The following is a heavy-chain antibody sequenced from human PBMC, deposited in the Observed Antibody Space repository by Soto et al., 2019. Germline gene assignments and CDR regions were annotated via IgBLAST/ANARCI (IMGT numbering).Heavy chain of an antibody. CDR3: ASEEYSSSWYGTDY. D-gene: IGHD6-13*01. CDR1: GFTFSSYW. J-gene: IGHJ4*02. V-gene: IGHV3-7*01. CDR2: IKQDGSEK. Sequence: GGSLRLSCAASGFTFSSYWMSWVRQAPGKGLEWVANIKQDGSEKYYVDSVKGRFTISRDNAKNSLYLQMNSLRAEDTAVYYCASEEYSSSWYGTDYWGQGTLVTVSS.